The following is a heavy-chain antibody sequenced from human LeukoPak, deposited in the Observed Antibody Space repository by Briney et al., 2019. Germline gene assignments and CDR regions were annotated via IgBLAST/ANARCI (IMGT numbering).Heavy chain of an antibody. J-gene: IGHJ4*02. V-gene: IGHV1-18*01. CDR2: ISAYNGNT. D-gene: IGHD3-22*01. Sequence: ASVKVSCKASGYTFTSYGINWVRQAPGQGLEWMGWISAYNGNTNYAQKLQDRVTMTTDTSTSTAYMELRSLRSDDTAVYYCARGDNYYDSSGYFDYWGQGTLVTVSS. CDR3: ARGDNYYDSSGYFDY. CDR1: GYTFTSYG.